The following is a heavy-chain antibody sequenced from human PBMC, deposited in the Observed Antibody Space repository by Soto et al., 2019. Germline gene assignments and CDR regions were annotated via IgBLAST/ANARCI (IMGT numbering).Heavy chain of an antibody. CDR3: ARRGIPPAAEDY. J-gene: IGHJ4*02. V-gene: IGHV1-69*02. CDR2: IIPILGIA. Sequence: QVQLVQSGAEVKKPGSSVKVSCKASGGTFSSYTISWVRQAPGQGLEWMGRIIPILGIANYAQKFQGRVTITADKPTSTAYMELSSLRSEDTAVYYCARRGIPPAAEDYWGQGTLVTVSS. D-gene: IGHD6-13*01. CDR1: GGTFSSYT.